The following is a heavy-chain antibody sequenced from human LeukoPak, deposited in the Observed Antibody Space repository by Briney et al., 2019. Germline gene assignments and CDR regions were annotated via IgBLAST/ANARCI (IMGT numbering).Heavy chain of an antibody. CDR1: GFSFRVYW. V-gene: IGHV3-7*01. CDR3: VTYWIRQPGDC. J-gene: IGHJ4*02. D-gene: IGHD1-1*01. Sequence: GGSLTLSCEASGFSFRVYWMRWARHAPGKGLEWVADITADGSGKTYVDSVKGRFTISRDNAKQSLFLQMDTVTADDTAVYYCVTYWIRQPGDCWGQGILVTVSS. CDR2: ITADGSGK.